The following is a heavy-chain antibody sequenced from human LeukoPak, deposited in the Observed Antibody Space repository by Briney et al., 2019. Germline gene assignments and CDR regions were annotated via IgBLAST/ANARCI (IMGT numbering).Heavy chain of an antibody. CDR2: IIPIFDTT. CDR3: ARAPAGLRIRYFYYMDV. D-gene: IGHD2/OR15-2a*01. J-gene: IGHJ6*03. V-gene: IGHV1-69*13. CDR1: GGTFNSFA. Sequence: ASVKVSCKASGGTFNSFAINWVRQAPGQGLEWMGGIIPIFDTTNYAQNFQGRITITADESTSTAYMELSSPKSEDTAVYYCARAPAGLRIRYFYYMDVWGKGTTVTISS.